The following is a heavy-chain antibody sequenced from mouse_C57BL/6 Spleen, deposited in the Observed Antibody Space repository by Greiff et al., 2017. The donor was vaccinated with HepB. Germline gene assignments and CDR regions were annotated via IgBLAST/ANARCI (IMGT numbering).Heavy chain of an antibody. V-gene: IGHV14-2*01. CDR3: APYGSRFAY. Sequence: EVQLQQSGAELVKPGASVKLSCTASGFNIKDYYMHWVKQRTEQGLEWIGRIDPEDGESKYAPKFPGKATLTADTSANTAYLQLSILTSEDTAVYYCAPYGSRFAYWGQGTLVTVSA. J-gene: IGHJ3*01. CDR2: IDPEDGES. D-gene: IGHD1-1*01. CDR1: GFNIKDYY.